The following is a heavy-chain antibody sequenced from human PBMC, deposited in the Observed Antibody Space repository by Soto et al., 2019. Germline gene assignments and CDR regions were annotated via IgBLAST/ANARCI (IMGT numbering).Heavy chain of an antibody. CDR3: ARASRYGSGGSCYFLPGIDY. CDR1: GGTFSSYA. CDR2: IIPIFGTA. V-gene: IGHV1-69*12. D-gene: IGHD2-15*01. Sequence: QVQLVQSGAEVKKPGSSVKVSCKASGGTFSSYAISWVRQAPGQGLVWMGGIIPIFGTANYAQKFQGRVTISADEPTRTGYMELSSLRSEDTAVYYCARASRYGSGGSCYFLPGIDYWGQGTLVTVSS. J-gene: IGHJ4*02.